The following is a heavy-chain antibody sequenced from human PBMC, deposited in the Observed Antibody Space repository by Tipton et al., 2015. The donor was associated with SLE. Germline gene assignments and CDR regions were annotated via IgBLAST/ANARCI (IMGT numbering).Heavy chain of an antibody. Sequence: TLSLTCSDSGGSMSYHYWSWIRQPPGKGLEWIGYIYYTGNTNYNPSLKSRVTMSVDTSKSQFSLKLTFVSAADTAIYYCARMGLCTTTTCNEGAFDVWGQGSMVTVSS. CDR3: ARMGLCTTTTCNEGAFDV. D-gene: IGHD2-2*01. CDR2: IYYTGNT. CDR1: GGSMSYHY. J-gene: IGHJ3*01. V-gene: IGHV4-59*11.